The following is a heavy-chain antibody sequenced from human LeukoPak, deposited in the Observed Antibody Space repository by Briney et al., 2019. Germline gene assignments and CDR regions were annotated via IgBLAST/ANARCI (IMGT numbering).Heavy chain of an antibody. D-gene: IGHD5-24*01. Sequence: GGSLRLSCAASGLRFSTAWMGWVRQAPGKGLEWVGRIKSKSDDGTAVYTAPVKGRFTISRDDSKDTLYLQMNSLRTEDTAVYYCARGGMGNWFDSWGQGTLVTVSS. CDR3: ARGGMGNWFDS. J-gene: IGHJ5*01. V-gene: IGHV3-15*05. CDR1: GLRFSTAW. CDR2: IKSKSDDGTA.